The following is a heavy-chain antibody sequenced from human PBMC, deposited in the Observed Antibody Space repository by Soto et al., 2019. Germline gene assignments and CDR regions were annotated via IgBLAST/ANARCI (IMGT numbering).Heavy chain of an antibody. D-gene: IGHD3-10*01. CDR1: GFTFSSYA. CDR2: ISYDGSNK. CDR3: ARAYGSWSYYGMDV. V-gene: IGHV3-30-3*01. Sequence: QVQLVESGGGVVQPGRSLRLSCAASGFTFSSYAMHWVRQAPGKGLEWVAVISYDGSNKYYADSVKGRFTISRDNSKNTLYLQMNSLRAEDTAVYYCARAYGSWSYYGMDVWGQGTTVTVSS. J-gene: IGHJ6*02.